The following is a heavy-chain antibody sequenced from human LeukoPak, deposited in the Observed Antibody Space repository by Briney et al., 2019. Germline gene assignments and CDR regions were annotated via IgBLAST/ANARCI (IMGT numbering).Heavy chain of an antibody. CDR1: GYTFTSYD. D-gene: IGHD4-17*01. CDR3: ARVRGHDYGDYVFYY. V-gene: IGHV1-8*01. Sequence: GASVKVSCMASGYTFTSYDINWVRQATGQGLEWMGWMNPNSGNTGYAQKFQGRVAMTRNTSISTAYMELSSLRSEDTAVYYCARVRGHDYGDYVFYYWGQGTLVTVSS. J-gene: IGHJ4*02. CDR2: MNPNSGNT.